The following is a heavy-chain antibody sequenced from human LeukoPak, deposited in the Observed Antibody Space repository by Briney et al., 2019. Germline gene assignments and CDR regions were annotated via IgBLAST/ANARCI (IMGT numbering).Heavy chain of an antibody. CDR3: AKDRGVAAAGRLNWFDP. CDR1: GFTFSSYA. V-gene: IGHV3-23*01. J-gene: IGHJ5*02. CDR2: ISGSGGST. D-gene: IGHD6-13*01. Sequence: PGGSLGLSCAASGFTFSSYAMSWVRQAPGKGLEWVSAISGSGGSTDYADSVKGRFTISRDNSKNTLYLQMNSLRAEDTAVYYCAKDRGVAAAGRLNWFDPWGQGTLVTVSS.